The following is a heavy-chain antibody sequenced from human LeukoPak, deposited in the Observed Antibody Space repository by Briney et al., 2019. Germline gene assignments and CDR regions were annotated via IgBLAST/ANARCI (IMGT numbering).Heavy chain of an antibody. V-gene: IGHV2-5*02. Sequence: ESGPTLVNPTQTLTLTCTFSGFSLTTSGVGVGWIRQPPGVALEWLAVIYWDDNKDYNPSVRSRLTITKDTSKNQVVLTMTNMDPVDTATYYCAHRGSGSFGWYDPWGQGTLVTVSS. CDR1: GFSLTTSGVG. CDR3: AHRGSGSFGWYDP. CDR2: IYWDDNK. D-gene: IGHD1-26*01. J-gene: IGHJ5*02.